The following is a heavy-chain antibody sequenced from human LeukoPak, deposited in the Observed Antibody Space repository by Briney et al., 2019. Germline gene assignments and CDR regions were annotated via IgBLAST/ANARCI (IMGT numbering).Heavy chain of an antibody. CDR2: IYYSGST. CDR3: ARGMAESGYCSGGSCYTPDY. Sequence: SETLSLTCTVSGGSISSSSYYWGWIRQPPGKGLEWIGRIYYSGSTYYNSSLNSRVTISVDTSKNSFSLKLSSVTAADTAVYYCARGMAESGYCSGGSCYTPDYWGQGTLVTVSS. CDR1: GGSISSSSYY. V-gene: IGHV4-39*07. D-gene: IGHD2-15*01. J-gene: IGHJ4*02.